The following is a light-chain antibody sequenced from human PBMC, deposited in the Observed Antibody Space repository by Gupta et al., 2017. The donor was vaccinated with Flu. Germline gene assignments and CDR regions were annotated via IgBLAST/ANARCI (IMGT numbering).Light chain of an antibody. CDR2: GAS. J-gene: IGKJ4*01. CDR1: QSVSSN. CDR3: QQYNNWPPLT. V-gene: IGKV3-15*01. Sequence: CRASQSVSSNLAWYQQKPGQAPRLLIYGASTRATGIPARFNGSGSGTEFTLTISSLQSEDFAVYYCQQYNNWPPLTFGGGTKVEIK.